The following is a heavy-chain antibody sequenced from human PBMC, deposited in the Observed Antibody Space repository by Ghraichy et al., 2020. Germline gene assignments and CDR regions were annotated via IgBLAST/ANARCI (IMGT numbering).Heavy chain of an antibody. Sequence: ASVKVSCKASGYTFSNYAMHWVRQAPGQRLEWMGWINGGNGNTKYSQKFQGRISITRDTIASTADMELSSLRSEDTAVYYCARVMAGSGYYYYYMDVWGKGTTVTVSS. CDR2: INGGNGNT. CDR1: GYTFSNYA. V-gene: IGHV1-3*01. CDR3: ARVMAGSGYYYYYMDV. D-gene: IGHD3-22*01. J-gene: IGHJ6*03.